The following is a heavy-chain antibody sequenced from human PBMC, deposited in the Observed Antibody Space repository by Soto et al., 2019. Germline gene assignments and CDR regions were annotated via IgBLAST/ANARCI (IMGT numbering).Heavy chain of an antibody. CDR3: ARRYSGYDWLVDY. CDR1: GFTFSSYG. CDR2: IWYDGGNK. Sequence: GGSLRLSCAASGFTFSSYGMHWVRQAPGKGLEWVAVIWYDGGNKYYADSVKGRFTISRDNSKNTLYLQMNSLRAEDTAVYYCARRYSGYDWLVDYWGQGTLVTVSS. D-gene: IGHD5-12*01. J-gene: IGHJ4*02. V-gene: IGHV3-33*01.